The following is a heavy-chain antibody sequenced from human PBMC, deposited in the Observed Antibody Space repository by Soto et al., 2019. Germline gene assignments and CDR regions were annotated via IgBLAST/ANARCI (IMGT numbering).Heavy chain of an antibody. J-gene: IGHJ3*02. CDR1: GRTFSSYA. CDR2: IIPIFGTA. CDR3: ASPEVITPVQAFDI. D-gene: IGHD3-22*01. V-gene: IGHV1-69*13. Sequence: SVKVSCKASGRTFSSYAISWVRQAPGQGLEWMGGIIPIFGTANYAQKFQGRVTITADESTSTAYMELSSLRSEDTAVYYCASPEVITPVQAFDIWGQGTMVTVSS.